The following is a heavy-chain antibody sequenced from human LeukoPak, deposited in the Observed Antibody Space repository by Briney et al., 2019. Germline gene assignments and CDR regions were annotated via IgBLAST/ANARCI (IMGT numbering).Heavy chain of an antibody. V-gene: IGHV3-7*03. J-gene: IGHJ5*02. CDR1: GFTFSYHW. Sequence: GGSLTLSCAASGFTFSYHWMTWVRQAPGKGLEWVANIKNDGAVKNYVDSVKGRFTISRDNAKNSLYLQMNSLRAEDTALYHCARDLDYGDYVWFDPWGQGTLVTVSS. D-gene: IGHD4-17*01. CDR2: IKNDGAVK. CDR3: ARDLDYGDYVWFDP.